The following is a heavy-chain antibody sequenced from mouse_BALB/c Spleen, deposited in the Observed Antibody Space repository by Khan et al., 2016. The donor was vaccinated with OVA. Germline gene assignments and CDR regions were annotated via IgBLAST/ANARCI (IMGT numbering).Heavy chain of an antibody. CDR2: IFPGTGTT. J-gene: IGHJ3*01. D-gene: IGHD2-1*01. V-gene: IGHV1S132*01. Sequence: QVQLQQSGAELVKPGASVKLSCKTSGYTFTSYWIQWVKQRPGQGLGGIGQIFPGTGTTYYNENFKGKATLTVDTSSSTAYMHVSSLTSEYAAVYFCARGYFGNYEFVYWGQGTLVTVSP. CDR1: GYTFTSYW. CDR3: ARGYFGNYEFVY.